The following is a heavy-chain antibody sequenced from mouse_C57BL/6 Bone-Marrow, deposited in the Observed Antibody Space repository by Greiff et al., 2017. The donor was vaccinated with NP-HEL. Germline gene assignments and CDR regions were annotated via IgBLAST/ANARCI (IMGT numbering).Heavy chain of an antibody. CDR1: GFSLTSYG. D-gene: IGHD2-3*01. V-gene: IGHV2-5*01. J-gene: IGHJ4*01. CDR2: IWRGGST. CDR3: AKKRGDGYFAMDY. Sequence: VQLQQSGPGLVQPSQSLSITCTVSGFSLTSYGVHWVRQSPGKGLEWLGVIWRGGSTDYNAAFMSRLSITKDNSKSQVFFKMNSLQADDTAIYYCAKKRGDGYFAMDYWGQGTSVTVSS.